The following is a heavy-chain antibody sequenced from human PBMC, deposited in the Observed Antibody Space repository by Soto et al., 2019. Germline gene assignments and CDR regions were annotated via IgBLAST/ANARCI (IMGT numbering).Heavy chain of an antibody. J-gene: IGHJ6*03. CDR2: IKSKTDGGTT. V-gene: IGHV3-15*01. CDR1: GFTFSNAW. D-gene: IGHD2-2*01. Sequence: GGSLRLSCAASGFTFSNAWMSWVRQAPGKGLEWVGRIKSKTDGGTTDYAAPVKGRFTISRDDSKNTLYLQMNSLKTEDTAVYYCTTGLGYCSSTSCYFHYYYYYMDVWGKGTTVTVSS. CDR3: TTGLGYCSSTSCYFHYYYYYMDV.